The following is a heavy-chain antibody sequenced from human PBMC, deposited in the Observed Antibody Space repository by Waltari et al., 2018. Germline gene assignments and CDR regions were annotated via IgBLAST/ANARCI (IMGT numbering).Heavy chain of an antibody. D-gene: IGHD2-15*01. Sequence: EVQLVQSGAEVKKPGATVKISCKASGYTFTDYYMHWVQQAPGKGLEWMGRVDPEDGETRYAEKFQGRVTITTDESTSTAYMELSSRGSEDTAVYYCARGDYGGKAWYFDYWGQGTLVTVSS. CDR2: VDPEDGET. CDR3: ARGDYGGKAWYFDY. CDR1: GYTFTDYY. V-gene: IGHV1-69-2*01. J-gene: IGHJ4*02.